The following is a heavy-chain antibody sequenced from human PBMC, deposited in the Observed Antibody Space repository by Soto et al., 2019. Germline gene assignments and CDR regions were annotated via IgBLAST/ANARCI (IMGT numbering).Heavy chain of an antibody. V-gene: IGHV4-34*01. D-gene: IGHD2-15*01. Sequence: PSETLSLTCAVYGGSFSGYYWSWIRQPPGKGLEWIGEINHSGSTNYNPSLKSRVTISVDTSKNQFSLKLSSVTAADTAVYYCARRTPPITDIVVVVAAKYYFDYWGQGTLVTVSS. CDR2: INHSGST. CDR3: ARRTPPITDIVVVVAAKYYFDY. J-gene: IGHJ4*02. CDR1: GGSFSGYY.